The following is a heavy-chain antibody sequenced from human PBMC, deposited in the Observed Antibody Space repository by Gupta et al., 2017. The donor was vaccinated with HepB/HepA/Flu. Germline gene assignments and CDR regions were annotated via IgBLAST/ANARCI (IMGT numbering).Heavy chain of an antibody. CDR2: VSGSGDRT. D-gene: IGHD1-7*01. CDR3: AKGHRNNWNYVPYFDY. Sequence: VPLLASGGDLVQPGGSLRLSCATSGFRFYNYALTWVRQSPGKGLEGVAGVSGSGDRTFYADSGKGRFTISRDDVTNTLYLKMNSLSAEDTAIYYCAKGHRNNWNYVPYFDYWGQGTLVTVSS. CDR1: GFRFYNYA. V-gene: IGHV3-23*01. J-gene: IGHJ4*02.